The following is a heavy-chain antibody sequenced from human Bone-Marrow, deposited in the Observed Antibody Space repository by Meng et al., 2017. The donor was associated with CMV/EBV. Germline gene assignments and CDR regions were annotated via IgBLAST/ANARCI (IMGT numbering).Heavy chain of an antibody. D-gene: IGHD5-18*01. J-gene: IGHJ4*02. CDR2: ISYDGSNK. CDR3: AKVHGYIYGYPDWYFDY. Sequence: GESLKISCAASGFTFSTYAMHWVRQAPGKGLEWVAVISYDGSNKYYADSVKGRFTISRDNSKNTLYLQMNSLRAEDTAVYYCAKVHGYIYGYPDWYFDYWGQGTLVTGSS. CDR1: GFTFSTYA. V-gene: IGHV3-30*14.